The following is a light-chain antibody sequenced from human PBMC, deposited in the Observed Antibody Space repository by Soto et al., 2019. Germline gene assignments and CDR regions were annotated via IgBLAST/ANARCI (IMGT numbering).Light chain of an antibody. J-gene: IGLJ1*01. Sequence: QSALTQPPSASGSPGQSVTISCTGTSSDVGGYNYVSWYQQHPGKAPKLVIFEVNKRPSGVPDRFSGSKSGNTASLTISGLQAEDEADYYCSSYTSSNTLPIFGTGTKLTVL. V-gene: IGLV2-8*01. CDR1: SSDVGGYNY. CDR2: EVN. CDR3: SSYTSSNTLPI.